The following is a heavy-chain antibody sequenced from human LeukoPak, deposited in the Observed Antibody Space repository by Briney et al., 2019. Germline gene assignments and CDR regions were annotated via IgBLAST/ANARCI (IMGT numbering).Heavy chain of an antibody. J-gene: IGHJ6*03. CDR1: GGSFSGYY. CDR2: INHSGST. CDR3: ASAKLTTYYYYMAV. D-gene: IGHD1-1*01. Sequence: SETLSLTCAVYGGSFSGYYWSWIRQPPGKGLEWIGEINHSGSTNYNPSLKSRVTISVDPSKNQFSLKLSSVTAADTAVYYCASAKLTTYYYYMAVWAKGPRSPSP. V-gene: IGHV4-34*01.